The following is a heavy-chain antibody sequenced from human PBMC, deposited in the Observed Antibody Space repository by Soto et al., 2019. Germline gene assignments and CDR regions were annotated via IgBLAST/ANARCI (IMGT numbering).Heavy chain of an antibody. CDR1: GFTFSSYG. J-gene: IGHJ6*02. Sequence: QVQLVESGGGVVQPGRSLRLSCAASGFTFSSYGMHWVRQAPGKGLEWVAVISYDGSNKYYADSVKGRFTISRDNSKNTLYLQMNSLRAEDTAVYYCAKDLGAGYNTYYYYGMDVWGQGTTVTVSS. D-gene: IGHD5-12*01. CDR2: ISYDGSNK. CDR3: AKDLGAGYNTYYYYGMDV. V-gene: IGHV3-30*18.